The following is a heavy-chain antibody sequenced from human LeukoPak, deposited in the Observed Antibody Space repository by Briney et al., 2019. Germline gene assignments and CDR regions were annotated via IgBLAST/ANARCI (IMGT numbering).Heavy chain of an antibody. CDR2: ISGSGGST. D-gene: IGHD4-17*01. Sequence: GGSLRLSCAASGFTFSSYAMSWVRQAPGKGLEWVSAISGSGGSTYYADSVKGRLTISRDNSRNTLYLQMNSLRAEDTAVYYCAKHPTYGDRRLYWGQGPLVTVSS. CDR3: AKHPTYGDRRLY. V-gene: IGHV3-23*01. J-gene: IGHJ4*02. CDR1: GFTFSSYA.